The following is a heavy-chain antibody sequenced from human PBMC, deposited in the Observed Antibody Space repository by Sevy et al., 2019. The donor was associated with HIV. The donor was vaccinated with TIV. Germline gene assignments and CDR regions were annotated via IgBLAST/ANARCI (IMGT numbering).Heavy chain of an antibody. V-gene: IGHV1-69*13. D-gene: IGHD5-12*01. CDR3: ATVGGYSACEGPYYIDY. CDR2: IIPLSTTT. J-gene: IGHJ4*02. Sequence: ASVKVSCKASGGPFSSFAFSWVRQAPGQGLEWMGGIIPLSTTTNYAQKFQGRVTITADESTSTAYMELSSLTSDDTAVYYCATVGGYSACEGPYYIDYWGQGTLVTVSS. CDR1: GGPFSSFA.